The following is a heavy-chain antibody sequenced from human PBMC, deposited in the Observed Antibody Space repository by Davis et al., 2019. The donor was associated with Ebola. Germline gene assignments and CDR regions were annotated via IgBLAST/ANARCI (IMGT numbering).Heavy chain of an antibody. CDR2: IYYSGST. CDR1: GGSISSGGYY. D-gene: IGHD5-18*01. Sequence: SETLSLTCAVSGGSISSGGYYWGWIRQPPGKGLEWIGGIYYSGSTYYNSSLKSRVTISVDTSKNQFSLKLSSVTAADTALYFCVRHGYTYGYVRYWGPGTPVTVSS. CDR3: VRHGYTYGYVRY. V-gene: IGHV4-39*01. J-gene: IGHJ4*02.